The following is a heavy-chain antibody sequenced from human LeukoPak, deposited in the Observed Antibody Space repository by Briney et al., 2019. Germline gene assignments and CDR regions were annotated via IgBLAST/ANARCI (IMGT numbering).Heavy chain of an antibody. Sequence: ASVKVSCKASGYTFTSYDINWVRQASGQGLGWMGWMNPNTGNTGYAQKVQGRVTITRNTSISTVYMELSSLRSEDTAVYYCARGVGATISYYHYYIDVWGKGTTVTVSS. CDR2: MNPNTGNT. CDR1: GYTFTSYD. CDR3: ARGVGATISYYHYYIDV. J-gene: IGHJ6*03. V-gene: IGHV1-8*03. D-gene: IGHD1-26*01.